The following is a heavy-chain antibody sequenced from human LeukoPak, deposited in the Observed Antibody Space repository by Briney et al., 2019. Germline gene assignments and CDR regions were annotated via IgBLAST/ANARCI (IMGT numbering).Heavy chain of an antibody. D-gene: IGHD6-19*01. CDR3: AKCITVAGTSENNWFDP. V-gene: IGHV3-23*01. CDR1: GFTFTSYA. CDR2: LSGSGGST. Sequence: GGSLRLSCAASGFTFTSYAMTWVRQAPGKGLEWVSALSGSGGSTYYADSVKGRFTISRDNSKNTLYLQMNSLRADDTAVYYCAKCITVAGTSENNWFDPWGQGTLVTVSS. J-gene: IGHJ5*02.